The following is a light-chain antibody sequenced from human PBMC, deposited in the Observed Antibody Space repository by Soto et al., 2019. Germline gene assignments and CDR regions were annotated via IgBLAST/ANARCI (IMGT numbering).Light chain of an antibody. CDR1: QGISSY. J-gene: IGKJ4*01. CDR3: QQYNSSPLT. CDR2: AAS. V-gene: IGKV1-27*01. Sequence: DIQMTQSQSSLSASVGDRVTITCRASQGISSYLAWYQQKPGKVPTLLIYAASTLQSGVPSRFSGSGSGTDFTLTISSLQPEDVASDCWQQYNSSPLTCGGGTKVEIK.